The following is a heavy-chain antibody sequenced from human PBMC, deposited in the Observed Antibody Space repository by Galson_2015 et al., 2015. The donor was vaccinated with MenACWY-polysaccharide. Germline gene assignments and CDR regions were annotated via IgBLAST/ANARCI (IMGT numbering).Heavy chain of an antibody. Sequence: SLRLSCAASGFTFNTYAMGWVRQAPGKGLDWVSVISSSGGRAYYTDSVKGRFTISRDNSKNTMYMEMPSLRAEDTAVYYCAKSLAVAGTWATFDLWGLGTMVTVSS. CDR2: ISSSGGRA. CDR3: AKSLAVAGTWATFDL. V-gene: IGHV3-23*01. CDR1: GFTFNTYA. J-gene: IGHJ3*01. D-gene: IGHD6-19*01.